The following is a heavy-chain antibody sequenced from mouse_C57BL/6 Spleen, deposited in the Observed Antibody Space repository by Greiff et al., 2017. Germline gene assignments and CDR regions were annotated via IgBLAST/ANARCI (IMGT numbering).Heavy chain of an antibody. J-gene: IGHJ2*01. Sequence: QVQLQQSGAELVRPGASVKLSCKASGYTFTDYYINWVKQRPGQGLAWIARIYPGSGNTYYNQKFKGKAILTADKSSSTAYMELRSLTSEDSAVYYCTRYLATMVTYFDYWGQGTTLTVSS. V-gene: IGHV1-76*01. CDR1: GYTFTDYY. D-gene: IGHD2-2*01. CDR3: TRYLATMVTYFDY. CDR2: IYPGSGNT.